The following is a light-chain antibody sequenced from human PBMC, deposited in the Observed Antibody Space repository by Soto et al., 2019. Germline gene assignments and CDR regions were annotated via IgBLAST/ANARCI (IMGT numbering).Light chain of an antibody. CDR1: QSVSSSY. Sequence: EIVLTQSPGTLSLSPGERATLSCRASQSVSSSYLAWYQQKPGQAPRRLIYGAYRTATSIPDRFSGSGSGTDFTLTISRLETEDFAVYYCQQYGSSPPYTFGQGTQLEIK. CDR2: GAY. V-gene: IGKV3-20*01. CDR3: QQYGSSPPYT. J-gene: IGKJ2*01.